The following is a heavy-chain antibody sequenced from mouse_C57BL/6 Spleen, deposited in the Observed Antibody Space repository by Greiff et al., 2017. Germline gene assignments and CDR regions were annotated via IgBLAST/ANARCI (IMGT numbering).Heavy chain of an antibody. V-gene: IGHV7-3*01. CDR1: GFTFTDYY. D-gene: IGHD1-1*02. CDR3: ARGRGSYDAMDY. CDR2: IRNKANGYTT. Sequence: EVKLMESGGGLVQPGGSLSLSCAASGFTFTDYYMSWVRQPPGKALEWLGFIRNKANGYTTEYSASVKGRFTISRDNSQSILYLQMNALRAEDSATYYCARGRGSYDAMDYWGQGTSVTVSS. J-gene: IGHJ4*01.